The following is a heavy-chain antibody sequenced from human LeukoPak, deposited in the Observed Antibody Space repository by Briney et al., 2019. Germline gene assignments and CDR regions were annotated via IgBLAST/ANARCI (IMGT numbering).Heavy chain of an antibody. D-gene: IGHD6-19*01. CDR2: IRTKANNYAT. CDR3: SRHEALAGDY. V-gene: IGHV3-73*01. Sequence: GGSLKLSCAASGFTFSGSMVHWVRQASGKGLDWVGHIRTKANNYATAYAASVKGRFTISRDDSKNTAYLQMNSLKIEDTAVYYCSRHEALAGDYWGQRTLVTVSS. J-gene: IGHJ4*02. CDR1: GFTFSGSM.